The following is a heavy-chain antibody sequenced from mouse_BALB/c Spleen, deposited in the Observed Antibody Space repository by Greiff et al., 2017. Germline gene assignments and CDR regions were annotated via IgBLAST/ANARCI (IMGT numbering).Heavy chain of an antibody. CDR1: GFSLSTSGMG. D-gene: IGHD1-1*01. V-gene: IGHV8-12*01. CDR3: ARRLLLRPYAMDY. J-gene: IGHJ4*01. CDR2: IYWDDDK. Sequence: QVQLQQSGPGILQPSQTLSLTCSFSGFSLSTSGMGVSWIRQPSGKGLEWLAHIYWDDDKRYNPSLKSRLTISKDTSRNQVFLKITSVDTADTATYYCARRLLLRPYAMDYWGQGTSVTVSS.